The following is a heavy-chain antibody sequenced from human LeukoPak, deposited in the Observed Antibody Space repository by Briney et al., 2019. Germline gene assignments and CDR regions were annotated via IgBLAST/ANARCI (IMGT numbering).Heavy chain of an antibody. Sequence: GESLKISCKGSGYSFTSYWIGWVRQMPGKGLEWMGIINPGNSDIRYRPSLEGQVTISADKSTSTAYLQWSRLKASDTAMYFCARQISWIYGHISYVDVWGKGTTVTVSS. J-gene: IGHJ6*03. CDR2: INPGNSDI. D-gene: IGHD1-7*01. CDR3: ARQISWIYGHISYVDV. CDR1: GYSFTSYW. V-gene: IGHV5-51*01.